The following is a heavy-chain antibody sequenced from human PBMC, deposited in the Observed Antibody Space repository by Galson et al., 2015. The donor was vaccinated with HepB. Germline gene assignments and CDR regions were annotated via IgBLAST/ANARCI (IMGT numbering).Heavy chain of an antibody. V-gene: IGHV1-58*01. CDR3: AADWPIAAAGTTYYYYGMDV. CDR2: IVVGSGNT. J-gene: IGHJ6*02. D-gene: IGHD6-13*01. CDR1: GFTFTSSA. Sequence: SVKVSCKASGFTFTSSAVQWVRQARGQRLEWIGWIVVGSGNTNYAQKFQERVTITRDMSTSTAYMELSSLRSEDTAVYYCAADWPIAAAGTTYYYYGMDVWGQGTTVTVSS.